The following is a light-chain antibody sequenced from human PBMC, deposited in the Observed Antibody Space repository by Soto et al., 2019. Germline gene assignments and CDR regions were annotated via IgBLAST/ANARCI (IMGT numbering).Light chain of an antibody. CDR2: EVS. J-gene: IGLJ1*01. CDR3: NSYVAGSNV. V-gene: IGLV2-8*01. Sequence: QSALTQPPSAPGSPGQSVTISCTGTSSDVGKYDYVSWFQHHPGKAPKLIIYEVSKRPSGVPDRFSGSKSGSTASLTVSGLQTEDEADYYCNSYVAGSNVFGTGTKVTVL. CDR1: SSDVGKYDY.